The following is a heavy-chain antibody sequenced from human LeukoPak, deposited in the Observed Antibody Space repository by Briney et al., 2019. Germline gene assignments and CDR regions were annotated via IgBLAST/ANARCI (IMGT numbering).Heavy chain of an antibody. D-gene: IGHD6-13*01. CDR1: GFIFSSFS. CDR2: IRSDGART. CDR3: ARVAAAAHNGDMDV. J-gene: IGHJ6*02. V-gene: IGHV3-48*04. Sequence: PGGSLRLSCAASGFIFSSFSMNWVRQAPGKGLEWVSYIRSDGARTDYTGAVKGRFTISRDNAKNSLYLQMNSLRVEDTAVYYCARVAAAAHNGDMDVWGQGTTVTVSS.